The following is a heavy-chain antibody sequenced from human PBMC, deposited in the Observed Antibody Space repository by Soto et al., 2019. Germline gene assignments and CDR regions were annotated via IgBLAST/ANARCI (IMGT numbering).Heavy chain of an antibody. CDR2: IKEDGSDK. V-gene: IGHV3-7*01. CDR1: GFPFSSYW. D-gene: IGHD3-9*01. J-gene: IGHJ5*02. CDR3: VGVSLTGS. Sequence: EVHLVDSGGGLVQPGESLRLSCVASGFPFSSYWMSWVRQAPGKGLEWVANIKEDGSDKYYVDSVKGRFTISRDNAKNSLSLQMNSLRVEDTAVYYCVGVSLTGSWGQGTLVAVSS.